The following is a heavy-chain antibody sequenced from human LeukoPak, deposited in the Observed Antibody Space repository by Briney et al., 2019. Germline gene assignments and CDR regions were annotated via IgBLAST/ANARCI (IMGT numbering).Heavy chain of an antibody. CDR2: IDPSDSYT. D-gene: IGHD3-10*01. J-gene: IGHJ3*02. CDR3: ARHVPYGNTCDI. Sequence: GDSLQLSCKGSGYSFTSYWISWVRQMPGKGLEWMGRIDPSDSYTSYSPSFQGHVTMSADRSISTAYLLWSSLKASDTAMYYCARHVPYGNTCDIWGQGTLVTVSS. CDR1: GYSFTSYW. V-gene: IGHV5-10-1*01.